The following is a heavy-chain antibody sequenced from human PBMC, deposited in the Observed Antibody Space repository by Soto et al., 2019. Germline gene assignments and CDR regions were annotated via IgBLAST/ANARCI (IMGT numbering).Heavy chain of an antibody. D-gene: IGHD3-22*01. CDR2: IKSDGSGT. CDR1: GFTFSSYW. Sequence: EVQLVESGGGLVQPGESLTLSCAASGFTFSSYWMHWVRQAPGKGLVWVARIKSDGSGTYYADSVKGRLTISRDNAKNTPHLQMNIRRDEDTAFYFGGGRDGDRYDGNGCLGRHWGQGTLVTVSS. CDR3: GGRDGDRYDGNGCLGRH. J-gene: IGHJ4*02. V-gene: IGHV3-74*01.